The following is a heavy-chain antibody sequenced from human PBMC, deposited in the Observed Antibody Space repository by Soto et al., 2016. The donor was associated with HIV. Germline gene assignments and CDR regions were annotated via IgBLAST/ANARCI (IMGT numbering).Heavy chain of an antibody. CDR2: INSDGSNT. Sequence: EVQLVESGGGLVQPGGSLRLSCAASGFNFSSYWMHWVRQAPGKGLMWVSRINSDGSNTRYADSVKGRFTISRDNAKNTLYLQMNSLRADDTAVYYCARDRSFGVVPSYYWGQGTLVTVSS. V-gene: IGHV3-74*01. CDR1: GFNFSSYW. CDR3: ARDRSFGVVPSYY. J-gene: IGHJ4*02. D-gene: IGHD3-3*01.